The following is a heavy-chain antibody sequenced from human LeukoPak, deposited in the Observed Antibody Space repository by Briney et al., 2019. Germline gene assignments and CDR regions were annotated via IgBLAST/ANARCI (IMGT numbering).Heavy chain of an antibody. J-gene: IGHJ6*02. V-gene: IGHV3-23*01. D-gene: IGHD2-2*01. CDR1: GFTFSSYT. Sequence: GGSLRLSCAASGFTFSSYTMSWVRQAPGKGLEWVSTITTSDGNTYYADSVKGRFTISRDNSKNTLYLQMNSLRAEDTAVYYCARGYCSSSTCYGYYYYGMDVWGQGTTVTVSS. CDR3: ARGYCSSSTCYGYYYYGMDV. CDR2: ITTSDGNT.